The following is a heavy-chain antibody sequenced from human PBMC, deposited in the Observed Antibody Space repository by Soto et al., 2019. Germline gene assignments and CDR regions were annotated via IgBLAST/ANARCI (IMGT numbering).Heavy chain of an antibody. CDR3: ARDSSNWFDP. V-gene: IGHV4-31*03. J-gene: IGHJ5*02. CDR1: GGSISSGGYY. D-gene: IGHD6-6*01. Sequence: SETLSLTCTVSGGSISSGGYYWSWIRQHPGKGLEWIGYIYYSGSTYYNPSLKSRVTISVDTSKNQFSLRLSSVTAADTAVYYCARDSSNWFDPWGQGTLVTVPQ. CDR2: IYYSGST.